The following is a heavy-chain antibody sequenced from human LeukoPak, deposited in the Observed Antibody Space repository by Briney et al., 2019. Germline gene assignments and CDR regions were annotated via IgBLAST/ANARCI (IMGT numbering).Heavy chain of an antibody. CDR2: IYYSGST. CDR1: GGSISSYY. J-gene: IGHJ4*02. CDR3: ARVALKRITIFGVVIGSPNRSGSYYFDY. Sequence: PSETLSLTCTVSGGSISSYYWSWIRQPPGKGLEWIGYIYYSGSTNYNPSLKSRVTISVDTSKNQFSLKLSSVTAADTAVYYCARVALKRITIFGVVIGSPNRSGSYYFDYWGQGTLVTVSS. D-gene: IGHD3-3*01. V-gene: IGHV4-59*01.